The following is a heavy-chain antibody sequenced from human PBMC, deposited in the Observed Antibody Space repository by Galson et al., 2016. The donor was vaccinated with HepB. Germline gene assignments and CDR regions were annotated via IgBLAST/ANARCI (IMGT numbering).Heavy chain of an antibody. V-gene: IGHV3-33*01. D-gene: IGHD5-24*01. CDR1: GFTFRTYG. Sequence: SLRLSCAASGFTFRTYGIHWVRQVPGKGLEWVAVSWFDGSDEYYGDSVKGRFTISRDNSKNTLYLQMNNLRSEDTAMYHCARDREDGYNRPFDYWGQGTLVTVSS. CDR2: SWFDGSDE. CDR3: ARDREDGYNRPFDY. J-gene: IGHJ4*02.